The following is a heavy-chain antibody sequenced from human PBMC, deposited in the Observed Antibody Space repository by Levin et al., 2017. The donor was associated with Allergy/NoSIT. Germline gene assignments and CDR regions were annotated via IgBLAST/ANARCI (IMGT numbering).Heavy chain of an antibody. D-gene: IGHD2-2*01. V-gene: IGHV3-74*01. Sequence: GGSLRLSCAASGFTFSNYYMHWVRQAPGKGLVWVASVISDGSITDYADSVKGRFTISRDNARNTLYLQMNSLRAEDTAVYHCARGRCSSTSCLDNWGQGILVTVSS. CDR3: ARGRCSSTSCLDN. CDR1: GFTFSNYY. CDR2: VISDGSIT. J-gene: IGHJ4*02.